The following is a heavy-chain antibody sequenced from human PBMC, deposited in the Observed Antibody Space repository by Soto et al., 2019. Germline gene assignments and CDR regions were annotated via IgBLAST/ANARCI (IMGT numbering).Heavy chain of an antibody. V-gene: IGHV1-69*01. CDR2: IIPIFGTA. J-gene: IGHJ6*02. CDR1: GGTFSSYA. CDR3: ARPGGVATITADYYYGMDV. D-gene: IGHD5-12*01. Sequence: GASSEVSCKASGGTFSSYAISWVRQAPGQGLEWMGGIIPIFGTANYAQKFQGRVTITADESTSTAYMELSSLRSEDTAVYYCARPGGVATITADYYYGMDVWGQGTTVTVSS.